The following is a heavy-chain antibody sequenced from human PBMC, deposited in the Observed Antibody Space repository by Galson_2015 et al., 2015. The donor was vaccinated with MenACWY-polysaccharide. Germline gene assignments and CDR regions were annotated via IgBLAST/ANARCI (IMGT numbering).Heavy chain of an antibody. Sequence: SLRLSCAASGFTLSSFGMHWVRQAPGQGLEWVALIWNDESNKYYGDSVKGRFTISSDTSKNMLYLHMNSLRAEDTALYYCARDNLPYLTSPLAFDPWGQGTLVIVSS. D-gene: IGHD3-9*01. V-gene: IGHV3-33*01. CDR3: ARDNLPYLTSPLAFDP. J-gene: IGHJ5*02. CDR1: GFTLSSFG. CDR2: IWNDESNK.